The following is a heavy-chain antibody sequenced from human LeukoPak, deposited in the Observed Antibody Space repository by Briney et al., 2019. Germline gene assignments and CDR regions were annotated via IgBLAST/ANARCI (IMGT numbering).Heavy chain of an antibody. CDR1: GFTFTSSA. J-gene: IGHJ4*02. CDR3: AASYSSSSSPGY. D-gene: IGHD6-6*01. Sequence: SVKVSCKASGFTFTSSAMQWVRQARGQRLEWIGWIVVGSGNTNYAQKFQERVTITRDMSTSTAYMELSSLRSEDTAVYYCAASYSSSSSPGYWGQGTLVTVSS. CDR2: IVVGSGNT. V-gene: IGHV1-58*02.